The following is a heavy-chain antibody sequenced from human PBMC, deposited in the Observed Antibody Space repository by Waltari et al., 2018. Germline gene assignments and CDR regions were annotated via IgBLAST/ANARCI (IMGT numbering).Heavy chain of an antibody. D-gene: IGHD1-26*01. V-gene: IGHV4-61*09. CDR3: AREGVGATDY. CDR2: LYTRGST. Sequence: QVQLQESGPGLVKPSQTLSLTCTVSGGSISSRSYYWRWNRQPAGKGLEWIGYLYTRGSTNHNPSLKSRVTISVDTSKNQFSLKLSSVTAADTAVYYWAREGVGATDYWGQGTLVTVSS. J-gene: IGHJ4*02. CDR1: GGSISSRSYY.